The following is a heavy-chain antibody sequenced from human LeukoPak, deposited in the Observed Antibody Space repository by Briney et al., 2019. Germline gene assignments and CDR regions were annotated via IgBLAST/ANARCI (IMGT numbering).Heavy chain of an antibody. CDR3: ASLDDSSGYLYY. CDR1: GFTVSSNY. CDR2: IYSGGST. V-gene: IGHV3-66*01. J-gene: IGHJ4*02. Sequence: GGSLRLSCAASGFTVSSNYMSWVRQAPGKGLEWVSVIYSGGSTYYADSVKGRFTISRDNSKNTLYLQMNSLRAEDTAVYYCASLDDSSGYLYYWGQGTLVTVSS. D-gene: IGHD3-22*01.